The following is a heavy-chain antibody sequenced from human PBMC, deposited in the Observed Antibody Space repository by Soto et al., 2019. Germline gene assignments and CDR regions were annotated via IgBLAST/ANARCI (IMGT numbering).Heavy chain of an antibody. CDR3: AKAMSTPSPPSNYFDT. CDR1: GFTFINFA. D-gene: IGHD6-6*01. V-gene: IGHV3-23*01. CDR2: ISGGGGTT. Sequence: PGGSLRLSCAASGFTFINFAMSWVLQAPGKGLEWVSVISGGGGTTYYADSVKGRFTISRDNSKNTLYLQMDSLRAEDQALYYCAKAMSTPSPPSNYFDTWGQGALLTISS. J-gene: IGHJ4*02.